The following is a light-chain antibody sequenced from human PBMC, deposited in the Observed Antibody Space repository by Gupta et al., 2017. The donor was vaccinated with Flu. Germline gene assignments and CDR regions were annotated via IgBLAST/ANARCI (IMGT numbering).Light chain of an antibody. CDR3: AAWDDSMNGV. CDR1: NSNSGSSP. J-gene: IGLJ3*02. CDR2: GNT. V-gene: IGLV1-44*01. Sequence: HRVTISGSRSNSNSGSSPVNWYQQDAGTAHNLLIYGNTKQTTGVPDRFSGSKPGTSASLAISGRQAEDEADYYCAAWDDSMNGVFGSGTKLTVL.